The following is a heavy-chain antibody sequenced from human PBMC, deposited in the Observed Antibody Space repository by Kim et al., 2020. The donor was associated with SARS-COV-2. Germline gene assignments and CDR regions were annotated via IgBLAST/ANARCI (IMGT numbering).Heavy chain of an antibody. V-gene: IGHV4-59*13. Sequence: SETLSLTCTVSGGSISSYYWSWIRQPPGKGLEWIGYIYYSGSTNYNPSLKSRVTISVDTSKNQFSLKLSSVTAADTAVYYCARDASNPEPHAFDIWGQGTMVTVSS. J-gene: IGHJ3*02. CDR3: ARDASNPEPHAFDI. CDR1: GGSISSYY. CDR2: IYYSGST.